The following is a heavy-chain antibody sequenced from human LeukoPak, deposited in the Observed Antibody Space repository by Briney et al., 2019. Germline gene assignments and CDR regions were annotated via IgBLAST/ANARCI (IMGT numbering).Heavy chain of an antibody. V-gene: IGHV3-49*04. CDR3: TRRGSYFDS. CDR1: GFTSRNYE. Sequence: GGSLRLSCTASGFTSRNYEMSWVRQAPGKGLEWVGFIRSKAYGGTTEYAASVNGRFSISRDDSKTIAHLRMNSLKTEDTAVYYCTRRGSYFDSWGQGTLVTVSS. D-gene: IGHD1-26*01. J-gene: IGHJ4*02. CDR2: IRSKAYGGTT.